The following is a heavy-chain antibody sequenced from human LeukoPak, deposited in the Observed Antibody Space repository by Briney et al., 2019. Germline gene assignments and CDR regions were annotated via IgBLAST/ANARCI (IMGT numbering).Heavy chain of an antibody. CDR2: IWYDGSNK. CDR1: GFTFSSYG. D-gene: IGHD2-21*02. CDR3: AKDGGDSEPSYYYMDV. Sequence: GRSLRLSCAASGFTFSSYGMHWVRQAPGKGLEWVAVIWYDGSNKYYADSVKGRFTISRDNSKNTLYLRMNSLRAEDTAVYYCAKDGGDSEPSYYYMDVWGKGTTVTVSS. J-gene: IGHJ6*03. V-gene: IGHV3-33*06.